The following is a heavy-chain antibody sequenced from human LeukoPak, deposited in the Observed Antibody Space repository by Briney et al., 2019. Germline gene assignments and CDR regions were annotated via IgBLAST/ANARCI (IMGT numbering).Heavy chain of an antibody. CDR3: AGNRDYYYYYYMDV. J-gene: IGHJ6*03. V-gene: IGHV3-23*01. CDR2: ISGSGGST. D-gene: IGHD4-23*01. Sequence: PGGSLRLSCAAPGFTFSSYAMSWVRQAPGKGLEWVSAISGSGGSTYYADSVKGRFTISRDNSKNTLYLQMNSLRAEDTAVYYCAGNRDYYYYYYMDVWGKGTTVTVSS. CDR1: GFTFSSYA.